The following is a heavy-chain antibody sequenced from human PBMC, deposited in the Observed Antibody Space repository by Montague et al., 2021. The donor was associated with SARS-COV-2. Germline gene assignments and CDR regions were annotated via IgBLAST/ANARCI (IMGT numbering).Heavy chain of an antibody. CDR3: VRGGTMTVVVFDY. CDR1: GDSISNSNW. D-gene: IGHD3-22*01. J-gene: IGHJ4*02. V-gene: IGHV4-4*02. CDR2: IFRSGDS. Sequence: SETLSLTCTVSGDSISNSNWWTWVRQSHGRGLEWIGEIFRSGDSNYNPSLKSRVTMSVDMPRNQFSLCLSNVTAADTAIYYCVRGGTMTVVVFDYWGQGTLVTVSS.